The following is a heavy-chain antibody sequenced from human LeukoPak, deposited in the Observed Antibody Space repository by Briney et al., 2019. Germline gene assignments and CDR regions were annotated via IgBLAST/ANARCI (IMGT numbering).Heavy chain of an antibody. CDR3: AKDQGLRSRTYYYYYMDV. V-gene: IGHV3-43D*04. CDR2: ISWDGGST. D-gene: IGHD4-17*01. CDR1: GFTFDDYA. J-gene: IGHJ6*03. Sequence: GGSLRLSXAASGFTFDDYAMHWVRQAPGKGLEWVSLISWDGGSTYYADSVKGRFTISRDNSKNSLYLQMNSLRAEDTALYYCAKDQGLRSRTYYYYYMDVWGKGTTVTVSS.